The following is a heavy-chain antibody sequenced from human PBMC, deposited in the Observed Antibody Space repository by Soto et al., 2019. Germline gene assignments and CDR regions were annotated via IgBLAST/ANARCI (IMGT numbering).Heavy chain of an antibody. CDR3: ATLYCSSTSCYATPFGY. CDR1: GYTLTELS. D-gene: IGHD2-2*01. CDR2: FDPEDGET. Sequence: ASVKVSCKVSGYTLTELSMHWVRHAPGKGLEWMGGFDPEDGETIYAQKFQGRVTMTEDTSTDTAYMELSSLRSEDTAVYYCATLYCSSTSCYATPFGYWGQGTLVTVSS. J-gene: IGHJ4*02. V-gene: IGHV1-24*01.